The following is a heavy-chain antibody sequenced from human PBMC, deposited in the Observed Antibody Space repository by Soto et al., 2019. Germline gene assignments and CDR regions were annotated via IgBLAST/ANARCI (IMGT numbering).Heavy chain of an antibody. D-gene: IGHD2-2*01. J-gene: IGHJ6*02. V-gene: IGHV4-61*01. CDR2: IYYSGST. CDR3: ARDRAAAIGYYYYYGMDV. Sequence: QVQLQESGPGLVKPSETLSLTCTVSGASVNSGNYYWSWIRQPPGKGLEWIGYIYYSGSTNYNPSLKSRVTISLDASKNQSSLNLSSVTAADTAVYFCARDRAAAIGYYYYYGMDVWGQGTTVTVSS. CDR1: GASVNSGNYY.